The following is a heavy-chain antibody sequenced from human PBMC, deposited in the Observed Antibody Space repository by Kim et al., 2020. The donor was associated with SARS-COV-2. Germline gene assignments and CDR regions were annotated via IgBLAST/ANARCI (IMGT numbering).Heavy chain of an antibody. J-gene: IGHJ6*02. CDR2: INTNTGNP. Sequence: ASVTVSCKASGYTFTSYAMNWVRQAPGQGLEWMGWINTNTGNPTYAQGFTGRFVFSLDTSVSTAYLQISSLKAEDTAVYYCARDEGSSWYQGGMDVWGQGTTVTVSS. D-gene: IGHD6-13*01. CDR1: GYTFTSYA. CDR3: ARDEGSSWYQGGMDV. V-gene: IGHV7-4-1*02.